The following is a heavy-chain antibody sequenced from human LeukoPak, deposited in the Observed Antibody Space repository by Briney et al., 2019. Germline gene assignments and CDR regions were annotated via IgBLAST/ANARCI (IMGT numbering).Heavy chain of an antibody. CDR3: AILTGIAAAA. J-gene: IGHJ5*02. V-gene: IGHV3-74*01. CDR1: GFTFDDYA. CDR2: INSDGSTT. Sequence: GGSLRLSCAASGFTFDDYAMHWVRQAPGKGLVWVSRINSDGSTTTYADSVKGRFTISRDNAKNTLYLQMNSLRAEDTAIYYCAILTGIAAAAWGQGTLVTVSS. D-gene: IGHD6-13*01.